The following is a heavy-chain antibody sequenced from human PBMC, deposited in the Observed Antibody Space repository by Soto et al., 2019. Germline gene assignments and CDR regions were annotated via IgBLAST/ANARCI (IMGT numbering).Heavy chain of an antibody. CDR3: ARGGIVLVVYAVYFDY. J-gene: IGHJ4*02. CDR1: GGSISSGGYY. V-gene: IGHV4-31*03. CDR2: LYYSGST. Sequence: QVQLQESGPGLVKPSQTLSLTCTASGGSISSGGYYWSWIRQHPGKGLEWIGYLYYSGSTYNNPSRKSRVTISVETSKNQFSLNLSSVTAADTAVYYCARGGIVLVVYAVYFDYWGQGTLVTVSS. D-gene: IGHD2-8*01.